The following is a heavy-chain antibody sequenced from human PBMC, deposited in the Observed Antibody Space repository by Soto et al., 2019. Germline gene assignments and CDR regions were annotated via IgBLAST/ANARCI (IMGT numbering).Heavy chain of an antibody. CDR3: ARDSVPRYYYDSSGYYFPSCFDY. V-gene: IGHV3-21*01. D-gene: IGHD3-22*01. CDR1: GFTFSSYA. CDR2: ISSSSSSYI. Sequence: GGSLRLSCAASGFTFSSYAMSWVRQAPGKGLEWVSAISSSSSSYIYYADSVKGRFTISRDNAKNSLYLQMNSLRAEDTAVYYCARDSVPRYYYDSSGYYFPSCFDYWGQGTLVTVSS. J-gene: IGHJ4*02.